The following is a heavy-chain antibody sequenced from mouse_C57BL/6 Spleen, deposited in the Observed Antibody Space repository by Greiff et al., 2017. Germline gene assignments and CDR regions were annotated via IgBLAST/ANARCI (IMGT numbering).Heavy chain of an antibody. CDR2: LDPETGGT. CDR1: GYTFTDYE. J-gene: IGHJ3*01. CDR3: TRYGSSSWFAY. Sequence: QVQLQQSGAELVRPGASVTLSCKASGYTFTDYEMHWVKQTPVHGLEWIGALDPETGGTAYNQKFKGKAILTADKSSSTAYMELRSLTSEYSAVYYCTRYGSSSWFAYWGQGTLVTVSA. V-gene: IGHV1-15*01. D-gene: IGHD1-1*01.